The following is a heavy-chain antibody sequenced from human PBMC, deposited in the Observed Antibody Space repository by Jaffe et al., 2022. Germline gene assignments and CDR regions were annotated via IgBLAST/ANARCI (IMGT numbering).Heavy chain of an antibody. V-gene: IGHV4-38-2*01. CDR3: ARRPHCNGGTCYSRYFDY. CDR2: IYHSGTT. D-gene: IGHD2-15*01. CDR1: GYSITSGYF. J-gene: IGHJ4*02. Sequence: QVQLQESGPGLVKPSETLSLTCAVSGYSITSGYFWGWLRQPPGKGPEWIASIYHSGTTYYNPSLESRVTISVDTSKNQFSLNLRSVTAADTAVYYCARRPHCNGGTCYSRYFDYWGQGNLVTVSS.